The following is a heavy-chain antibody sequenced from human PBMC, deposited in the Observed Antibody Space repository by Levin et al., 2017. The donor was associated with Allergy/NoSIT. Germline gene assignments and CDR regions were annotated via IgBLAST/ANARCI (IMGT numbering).Heavy chain of an antibody. Sequence: KPSETLSLTCTLSGGSISISGYYWSWVRQPPGKGLEWIGYIYYSGTTYYNPSLKSRLTISVDTSKNQFSLKLSSVTAADTAVYFCARASRDYGDSLWGQGTLVTVSS. J-gene: IGHJ4*02. CDR2: IYYSGTT. V-gene: IGHV4-31*03. CDR1: GGSISISGYY. CDR3: ARASRDYGDSL. D-gene: IGHD4-17*01.